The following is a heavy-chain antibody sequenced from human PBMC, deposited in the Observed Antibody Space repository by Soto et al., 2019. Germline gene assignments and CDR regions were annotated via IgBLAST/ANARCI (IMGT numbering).Heavy chain of an antibody. D-gene: IGHD4-17*01. CDR1: GFTFSSYG. Sequence: GGSLRLSCAASGFTFSSYGMHWVRQAPGKGLEWVAVIWYDGSNKYYADSVKCRFTISRDNSKNTLYLQMNSLRAEDTAVYYCARDTAETTVTTNFDYWGQGTLVTVSS. CDR3: ARDTAETTVTTNFDY. V-gene: IGHV3-33*01. CDR2: IWYDGSNK. J-gene: IGHJ4*02.